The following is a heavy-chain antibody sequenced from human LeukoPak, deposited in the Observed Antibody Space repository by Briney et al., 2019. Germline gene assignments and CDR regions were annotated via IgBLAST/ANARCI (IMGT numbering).Heavy chain of an antibody. CDR2: ISAYNGNT. CDR1: GYTFTSYG. CDR3: ARDFGDTIFGAVISAIDY. Sequence: ASVKVSCKASGYTFTSYGISWVRQAPGQGLEWMGWISAYNGNTNYAQKLQGRVTMTTDTSTSTAYMELRSLRSDDTAVYYCARDFGDTIFGAVISAIDYWGQGTLVTVSS. V-gene: IGHV1-18*01. D-gene: IGHD3-3*01. J-gene: IGHJ4*02.